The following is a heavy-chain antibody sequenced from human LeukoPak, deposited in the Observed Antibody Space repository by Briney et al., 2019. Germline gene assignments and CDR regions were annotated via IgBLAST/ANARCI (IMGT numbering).Heavy chain of an antibody. CDR1: GGSISSYY. J-gene: IGHJ3*02. CDR2: IYYSGST. CDR3: ARVLDADGFDI. D-gene: IGHD5-24*01. V-gene: IGHV4-59*12. Sequence: SETLSLTCTVSGGSISSYYWSWIRQPPGKGLEWIGYIYYSGSTNYNPSLKSRVTISVDTSKNQFSLKLSSVTAADTAFYYCARVLDADGFDIWGQGTMVTV.